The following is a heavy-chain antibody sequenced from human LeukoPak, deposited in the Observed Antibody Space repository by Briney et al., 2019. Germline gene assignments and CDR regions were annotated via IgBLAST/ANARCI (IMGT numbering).Heavy chain of an antibody. CDR2: MNPNSGNT. CDR1: GYTFTSYD. V-gene: IGHV1-8*01. D-gene: IGHD6-6*01. J-gene: IGHJ6*03. Sequence: GASVKVSCKASGYTFTSYDINWVRRATGQGLEWMGWMNPNSGNTGYAQKFQGRVTMTRNTSISTAYMELSSLRSEDTAVYYCAIFEYSSSEDRGYYMDVWGKGTTVTVSS. CDR3: AIFEYSSSEDRGYYMDV.